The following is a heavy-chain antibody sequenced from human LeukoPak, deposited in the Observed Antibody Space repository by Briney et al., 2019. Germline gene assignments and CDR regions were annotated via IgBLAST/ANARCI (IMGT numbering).Heavy chain of an antibody. Sequence: SWIRQPPGKGLEWIGEINHSGSTNYNPSLKSRVTISVDTSKNQFSLKLSSVTAADTAVYYCARMRWVHSPPFDYWGQGTLVTVSS. CDR2: INHSGST. J-gene: IGHJ4*02. D-gene: IGHD5-24*01. V-gene: IGHV4-34*01. CDR3: ARMRWVHSPPFDY.